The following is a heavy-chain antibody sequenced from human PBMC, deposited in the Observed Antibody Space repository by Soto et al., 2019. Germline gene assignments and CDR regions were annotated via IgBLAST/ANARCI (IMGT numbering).Heavy chain of an antibody. D-gene: IGHD3-22*01. CDR2: ISSSSSTI. CDR3: ARGLYYYDSSGYWGY. Sequence: GGSLRLSCAVSGFTFSSFGMNWVRQAPGKGLEWVSYISSSSSTIYYADSVKGRFTISRDNAKNSLYLQMNSLRDEDTAVYYCARGLYYYDSSGYWGYWGQGTLVTVSS. CDR1: GFTFSSFG. J-gene: IGHJ4*02. V-gene: IGHV3-48*02.